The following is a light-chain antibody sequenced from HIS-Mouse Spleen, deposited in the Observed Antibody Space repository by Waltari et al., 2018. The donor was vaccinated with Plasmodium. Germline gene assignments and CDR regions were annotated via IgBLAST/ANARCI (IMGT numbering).Light chain of an antibody. Sequence: QSVLTQPPSVSAAPGQKVTISCSGTSSHIGNNYVSCYQQLPGTAPKLLIYDNKKRPSGIPDRFSGSKSGTSATLGITGLQTGDEADYYCGTWDSSLSAGVVFGGGTKLTVL. CDR3: GTWDSSLSAGVV. CDR1: SSHIGNNY. CDR2: DNK. V-gene: IGLV1-51*01. J-gene: IGLJ2*01.